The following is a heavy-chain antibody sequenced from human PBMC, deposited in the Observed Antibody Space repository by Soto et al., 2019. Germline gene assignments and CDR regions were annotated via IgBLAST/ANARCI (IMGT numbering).Heavy chain of an antibody. CDR1: GFTFNLFT. Sequence: QVQVVESGGGVVRPGTSLRLSCAASGFTFNLFTFHWVRQAPGGGLEWVAVVSHVDDNKFYADSEKGRFTISRDNSKNTLYLQMNNLRTEDTALYYCARGNLDVWGQGTTVTVSS. J-gene: IGHJ6*02. CDR3: ARGNLDV. V-gene: IGHV3-30-3*01. D-gene: IGHD1-1*01. CDR2: VSHVDDNK.